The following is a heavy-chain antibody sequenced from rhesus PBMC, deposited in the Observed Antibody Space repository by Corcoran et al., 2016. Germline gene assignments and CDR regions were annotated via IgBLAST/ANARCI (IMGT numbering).Heavy chain of an antibody. CDR3: AIGIIVGRDY. Sequence: EVQLMQSGAEVKKPGASVKISCKASGYTFTDYYLHWVRQAPGKGLEWMGRVDPEDGEVVPAKKLQDRVTMTADTSTDTAYMELSSLRSEDTAVYYCAIGIIVGRDYWGQGVLVTVSS. J-gene: IGHJ4*01. CDR2: VDPEDGEV. V-gene: IGHV1-111*02. D-gene: IGHD6-13*01. CDR1: GYTFTDYY.